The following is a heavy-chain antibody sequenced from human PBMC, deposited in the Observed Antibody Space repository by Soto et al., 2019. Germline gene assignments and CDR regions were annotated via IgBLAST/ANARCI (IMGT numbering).Heavy chain of an antibody. CDR1: GFGFDKYS. D-gene: IGHD5-18*01. CDR3: AKSWGDTGSQSAFDF. J-gene: IGHJ3*01. CDR2: ISGTAYSK. V-gene: IGHV3-23*01. Sequence: EVRLLESGGGLVQPGGSLRLSCAASGFGFDKYSMSWVRQAPGKGLEWVSGISGTAYSKHYADSVKGQFTISRDNFEKTLYLQINSLRVEDTAVYYCAKSWGDTGSQSAFDFWGQGTMVTVSS.